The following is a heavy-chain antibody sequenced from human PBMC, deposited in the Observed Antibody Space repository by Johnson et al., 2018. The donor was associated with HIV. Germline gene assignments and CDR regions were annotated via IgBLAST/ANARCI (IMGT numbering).Heavy chain of an antibody. J-gene: IGHJ3*02. CDR1: GFTFSSYW. Sequence: VQLVESGGGLVQPGGSLRLSCAASGFTFSSYWMSWVRQAPGKGLEWVANIKQDGSEKYYVDSVKGRFTISRDNAKNSLSLQMNSLRAEDTAVYYCTTSTGWRRPTDAFDIWGQGTMVTVSS. D-gene: IGHD5-24*01. CDR2: IKQDGSEK. CDR3: TTSTGWRRPTDAFDI. V-gene: IGHV3-7*05.